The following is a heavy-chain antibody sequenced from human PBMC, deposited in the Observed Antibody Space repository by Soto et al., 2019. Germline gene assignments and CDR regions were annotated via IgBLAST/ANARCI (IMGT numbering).Heavy chain of an antibody. J-gene: IGHJ6*02. V-gene: IGHV4-30-4*01. Sequence: TLSLTCTVSGGSISSGDYYWSWIRQPPGKGLEWIGYIYYSGSTYYNPSLKSRVTISVDTSKNQFSLKLSSVTAADTAVYYCARASLALTGYYYYGMDVWGQGTTVTVSS. CDR1: GGSISSGDYY. CDR3: ARASLALTGYYYYGMDV. CDR2: IYYSGST.